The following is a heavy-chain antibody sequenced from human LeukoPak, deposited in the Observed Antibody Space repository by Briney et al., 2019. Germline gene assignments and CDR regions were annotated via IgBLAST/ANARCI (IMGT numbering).Heavy chain of an antibody. CDR1: NGSISSGGFY. CDR3: ARLYPGGNYYSGVDV. CDR2: IYYSGST. Sequence: SQTLSLTCTVSNGSISSGGFYWSWIRQHPGKGLEWIGYIYYSGSTYYDPSLKSRITISVDTSKNQFSLRLNSVTPGDTAVYYCARLYPGGNYYSGVDVWGQGTTVTVSS. J-gene: IGHJ6*02. V-gene: IGHV4-31*03. D-gene: IGHD3-16*01.